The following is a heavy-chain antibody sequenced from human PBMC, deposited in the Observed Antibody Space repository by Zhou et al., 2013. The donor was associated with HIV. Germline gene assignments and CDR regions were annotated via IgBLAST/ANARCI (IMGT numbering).Heavy chain of an antibody. J-gene: IGHJ4*02. V-gene: IGHV4-39*01. CDR2: IYYSGST. CDR1: GGSISSSSYY. Sequence: QVQLQESGPGLVKPSETLSLTCTVSGGSISSSSYYWGWIRQPPGKGLEWIGSIYYSGSTYYNPSLKSRVTISVDTSKNQFSLKLSSVTAADTAVYYCARLRSTYYYDSSGYYYEGRYFDYWGQGTLVTVSS. D-gene: IGHD3-22*01. CDR3: ARLRSTYYYDSSGYYYEGRYFDY.